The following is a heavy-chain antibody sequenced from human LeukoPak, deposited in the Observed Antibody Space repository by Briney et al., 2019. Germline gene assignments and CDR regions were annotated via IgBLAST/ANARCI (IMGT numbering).Heavy chain of an antibody. Sequence: RGSLRLSCAASGFTFSSFALSWVRQAPEKGLEWVSGVSYTRIATYYADSVKGRFTISRDDSQNILYLQMNGLRAEDTAVYFCAKAFREFGTSSSYSSFDTWGQGTMVTVSS. J-gene: IGHJ3*02. D-gene: IGHD4-23*01. CDR2: VSYTRIAT. CDR3: AKAFREFGTSSSYSSFDT. V-gene: IGHV3-23*05. CDR1: GFTFSSFA.